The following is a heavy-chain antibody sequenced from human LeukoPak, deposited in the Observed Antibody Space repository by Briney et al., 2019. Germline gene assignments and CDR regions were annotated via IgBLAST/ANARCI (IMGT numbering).Heavy chain of an antibody. CDR1: GLTFSGYW. CDR3: ALGYNTNWYYFDY. D-gene: IGHD6-13*01. V-gene: IGHV3-74*01. J-gene: IGHJ4*02. Sequence: PGGSLRLSCAASGLTFSGYWMHWVRQAPGKGLVWVSRINSDGSRTTYADSVKGRFTISRDNAKNTLYLQMNSLRAEDTAVYFCALGYNTNWYYFDYWGQGTPVTVSS. CDR2: INSDGSRT.